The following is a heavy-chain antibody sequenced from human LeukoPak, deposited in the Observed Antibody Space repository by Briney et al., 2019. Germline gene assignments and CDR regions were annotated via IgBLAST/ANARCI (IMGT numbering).Heavy chain of an antibody. CDR3: ARDRRDYYDSSGYSYYFDY. Sequence: GGSLRLSCAASGFTVSSNYMSWVRQAPGKGLEWVSVIYSGGSTYYADSVKGRFTISRDNSKNTLYLQMNSLRAEDTAVYYCARDRRDYYDSSGYSYYFDYWGQGTLVTVSS. CDR1: GFTVSSNY. CDR2: IYSGGST. J-gene: IGHJ4*02. D-gene: IGHD3-22*01. V-gene: IGHV3-66*02.